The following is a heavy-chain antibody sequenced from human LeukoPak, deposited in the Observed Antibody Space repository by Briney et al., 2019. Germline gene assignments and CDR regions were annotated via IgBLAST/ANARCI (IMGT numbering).Heavy chain of an antibody. D-gene: IGHD1-26*01. J-gene: IGHJ4*02. CDR3: ASSGTSVLGFY. CDR2: ISGSGGST. CDR1: GFTFSSYA. Sequence: PGGSLRLSCAASGFTFSSYAMSWVRQAPGKGLEWVSAISGSGGSTYYADSVKGRFTISRDNSKNTLYLQMSSLRAEDTAVYYCASSGTSVLGFYWGQGTLVTVSS. V-gene: IGHV3-23*01.